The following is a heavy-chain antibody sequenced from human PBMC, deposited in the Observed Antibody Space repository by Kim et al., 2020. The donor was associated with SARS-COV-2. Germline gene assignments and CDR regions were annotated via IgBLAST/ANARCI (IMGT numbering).Heavy chain of an antibody. V-gene: IGHV3-30*04. Sequence: LSLTCAASGFTFSSYAMHWVRQAPGKGLEWVAVISYDGSNKYYADSVKGRFTISRDNSKNTLYLQMNSLRAEDTAVYYCARELNYYGSGSYGDYWGQGTLVTVSS. CDR3: ARELNYYGSGSYGDY. CDR2: ISYDGSNK. CDR1: GFTFSSYA. J-gene: IGHJ4*02. D-gene: IGHD3-10*01.